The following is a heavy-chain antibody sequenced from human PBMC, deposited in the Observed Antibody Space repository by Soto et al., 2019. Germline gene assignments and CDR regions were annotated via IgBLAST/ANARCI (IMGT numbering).Heavy chain of an antibody. D-gene: IGHD5-12*01. CDR3: ARISVASRYMDV. Sequence: QLQLEESGPGLVKPSETLSLTCTVSGGSISSSSYYWGWIRKSPGKGLEWIGSFYYSGSTYYSPTLKSRVTISGDTSKTQISPRLSSVTATDTAVYYGARISVASRYMDVWGKGATGTVSS. CDR2: FYYSGST. V-gene: IGHV4-39*01. J-gene: IGHJ6*03. CDR1: GGSISSSSYY.